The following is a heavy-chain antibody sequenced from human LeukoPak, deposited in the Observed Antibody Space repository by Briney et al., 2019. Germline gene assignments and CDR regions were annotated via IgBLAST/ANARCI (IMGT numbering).Heavy chain of an antibody. CDR2: ISLSGLT. CDR1: GGSTTSTNW. V-gene: IGHV4-4*02. J-gene: IGHJ4*02. D-gene: IGHD2-8*01. CDR3: SRENGAFSPFGY. Sequence: PSRTLSLTCGVSGGSTTSTNWWSWVRQPPRQGLEWIGEISLSGLTNYNPSLKSRVTMALDKSKNHLSLNLTSVTAADTAVYYCSRENGAFSPFGYWGQGTLVTVPS.